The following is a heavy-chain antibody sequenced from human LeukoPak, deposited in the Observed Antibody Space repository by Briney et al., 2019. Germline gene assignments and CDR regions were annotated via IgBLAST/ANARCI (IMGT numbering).Heavy chain of an antibody. CDR3: ARQSATASADTRGYFDF. CDR2: ITYDGSA. Sequence: PSETLSLACSVSGASIISSNDYWGWIRQAPGKGLEWIGSITYDGSAHYNPSLMSRATILVDTSKNQFSLKLSSVTAADAAMYYCARQSATASADTRGYFDFWGQGTVVTVSS. CDR1: GASIISSNDY. D-gene: IGHD2-2*01. V-gene: IGHV4-39*01. J-gene: IGHJ4*02.